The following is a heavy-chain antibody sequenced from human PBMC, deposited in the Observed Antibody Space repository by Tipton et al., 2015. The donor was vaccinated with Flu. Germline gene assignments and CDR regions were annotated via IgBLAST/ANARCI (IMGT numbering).Heavy chain of an antibody. V-gene: IGHV3-33*08. CDR3: AREWQHRRTTGPFDY. CDR1: GTSISRYG. D-gene: IGHD4-17*01. CDR2: ISKDGSKK. J-gene: IGHJ4*02. Sequence: SLRLSCAASGTSISRYGMHWVRQAPGKGLEWASVISKDGSKKDYAESVRGRLTVSRDNSKEMLFMQMNSLRAEDTAVYYCAREWQHRRTTGPFDYWGQGTLVIVSP.